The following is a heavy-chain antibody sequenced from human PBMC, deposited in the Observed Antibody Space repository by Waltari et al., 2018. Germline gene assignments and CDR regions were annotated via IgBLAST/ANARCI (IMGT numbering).Heavy chain of an antibody. Sequence: QLKLQQWGAGLLKPSETLSLTCAVYGGSFSGYYWTWLRQPPARGLEWIGEINHRVRTNYNPSLKSRVTISVDTSKNQFSLKLSSVTAADTAVYYCARGGRGYSYGYPFRGMDVWGQGTTVTVSS. D-gene: IGHD5-18*01. CDR3: ARGGRGYSYGYPFRGMDV. V-gene: IGHV4-34*01. CDR2: INHRVRT. J-gene: IGHJ6*02. CDR1: GGSFSGYY.